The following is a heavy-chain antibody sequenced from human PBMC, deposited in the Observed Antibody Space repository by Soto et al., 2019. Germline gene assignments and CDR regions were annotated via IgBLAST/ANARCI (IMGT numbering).Heavy chain of an antibody. CDR2: IIPIFGTA. D-gene: IGHD3-22*01. J-gene: IGHJ4*02. V-gene: IGHV1-69*01. Sequence: QVQLVQSGAEVKKPGSSVTVSCKASGGTFSSYAISWVRQAPGQGLEWMGGIIPIFGTANYAQKFQGRVTITADESTSTAYMELSSLRSEDTAVYYCARSHPDYYDSSGYYYYFDYWGQGTLVTVSS. CDR1: GGTFSSYA. CDR3: ARSHPDYYDSSGYYYYFDY.